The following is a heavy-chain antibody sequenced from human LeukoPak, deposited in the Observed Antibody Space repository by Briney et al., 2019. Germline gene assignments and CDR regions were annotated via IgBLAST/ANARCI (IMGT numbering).Heavy chain of an antibody. D-gene: IGHD6-13*01. V-gene: IGHV1-69*13. CDR3: ASDLFGHSSIPV. CDR2: IIPIFGTA. CDR1: GGTFSSYA. J-gene: IGHJ4*02. Sequence: SVKVSCKASGGTFSSYAISWVRQAPGQGLEWMGGIIPIFGTANYAQKFQGRVTITADESTSTAYMELSSLRSEDTAVYYCASDLFGHSSIPVWGQGTLITVSS.